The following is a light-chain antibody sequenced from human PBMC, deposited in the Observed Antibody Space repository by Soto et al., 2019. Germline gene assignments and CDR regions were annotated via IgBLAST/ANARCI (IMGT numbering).Light chain of an antibody. Sequence: QSVLTQPPSASGSPGQSVTISCTGTSSDVGYYSYVSWYQQHPGKVPKLMIYEVSKRPSGVPDRFSGSKSGNTASLTVSGLQAEDEADYYCSSYAGSNNVLFGGGTKLTVL. V-gene: IGLV2-8*01. J-gene: IGLJ2*01. CDR1: SSDVGYYSY. CDR2: EVS. CDR3: SSYAGSNNVL.